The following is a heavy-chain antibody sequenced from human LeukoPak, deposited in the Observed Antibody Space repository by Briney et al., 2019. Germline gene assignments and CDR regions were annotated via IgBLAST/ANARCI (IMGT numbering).Heavy chain of an antibody. J-gene: IGHJ4*02. D-gene: IGHD6-19*01. V-gene: IGHV1-18*01. CDR2: ISTYNGNT. Sequence: ASVKVSCKASGYTFSSYGISWVRQAPGQGLEWMGWISTYNGNTSYAQKLQGRVTMTTDTSTSTAYMELRSLRSDDTAVYYCARGCRGLAVAGLDYWGQGTLVTVSS. CDR3: ARGCRGLAVAGLDY. CDR1: GYTFSSYG.